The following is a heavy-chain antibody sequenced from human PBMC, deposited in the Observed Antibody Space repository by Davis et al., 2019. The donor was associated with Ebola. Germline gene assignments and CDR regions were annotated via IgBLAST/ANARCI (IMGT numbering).Heavy chain of an antibody. D-gene: IGHD4-23*01. CDR2: ISSGSRFI. CDR3: ARQDGANSDAFDI. CDR1: DFTISKHS. V-gene: IGHV3-21*01. Sequence: GESLKISCAASDFTISKHSMNWVRHAPGKGLEWVSLISSGSRFIYYADSVKGRFTISRDDAKKLLFLQMDSLRVEDTAVYYCARQDGANSDAFDIWGQGTPVTVSS. J-gene: IGHJ3*02.